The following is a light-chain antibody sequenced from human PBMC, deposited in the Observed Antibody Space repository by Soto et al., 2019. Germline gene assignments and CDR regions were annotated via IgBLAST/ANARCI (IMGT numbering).Light chain of an antibody. J-gene: IGKJ1*01. V-gene: IGKV3-15*01. CDR2: GAS. Sequence: IVMTQSPATLSRSPGERATLSCRASQSITSNLAWYQQKPDQAPRLLIYGASTRATGIPARFTGGGSGTEFTIPISSLQSEDFAVYYCQQYNNWPLWTFGQGTKVEIK. CDR3: QQYNNWPLWT. CDR1: QSITSN.